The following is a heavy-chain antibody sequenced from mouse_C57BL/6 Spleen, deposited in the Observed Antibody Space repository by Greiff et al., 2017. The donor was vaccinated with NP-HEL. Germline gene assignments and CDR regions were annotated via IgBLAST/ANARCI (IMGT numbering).Heavy chain of an antibody. J-gene: IGHJ3*01. CDR2: IDPSDSET. CDR1: GYTFTSYW. Sequence: VQLQQPGAELVRPGSSVKLSCKASGYTFTSYWMHWVKQRPIQGLEWIGNIDPSDSETHYNQKFKDKATLTVDKSSSTAYMQLSSLTSEDSAVYYCARAWDYEEFAYWGQGTLVTVSA. D-gene: IGHD2-4*01. V-gene: IGHV1-52*01. CDR3: ARAWDYEEFAY.